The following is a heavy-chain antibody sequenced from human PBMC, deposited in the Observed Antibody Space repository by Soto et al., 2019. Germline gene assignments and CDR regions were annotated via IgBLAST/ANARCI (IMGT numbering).Heavy chain of an antibody. V-gene: IGHV2-5*02. CDR2: IYWDDGK. Sequence: QITLKESGPPLVKPTQTLTLTCTFSGFSLRTSGVGVGWIRQPPGKALEWLALIYWDDGKRYSPSLKSRLTIPKDTSKNQVLLRMTNMDPVDTATYYCAHLTTGGFYFDYWGQGTLVTVSS. D-gene: IGHD4-17*01. CDR1: GFSLRTSGVG. J-gene: IGHJ4*02. CDR3: AHLTTGGFYFDY.